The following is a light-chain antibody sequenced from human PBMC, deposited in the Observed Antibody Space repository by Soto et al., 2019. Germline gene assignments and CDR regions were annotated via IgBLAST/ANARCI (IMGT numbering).Light chain of an antibody. J-gene: IGKJ1*01. CDR2: KAS. CDR1: HIVSTW. V-gene: IGKV1-5*03. CDR3: QQYNTYSWT. Sequence: DKQMTQSPATLSASDQDRVTITCRASHIVSTWLAWYQQKPGKGPTLLIYKASRLECGVPSRFSGSGSGTEFALTISSLQPADFATYFCQQYNTYSWTFGQGTQVAIK.